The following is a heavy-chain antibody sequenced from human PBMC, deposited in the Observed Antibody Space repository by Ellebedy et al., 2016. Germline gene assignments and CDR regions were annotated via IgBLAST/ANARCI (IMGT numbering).Heavy chain of an antibody. V-gene: IGHV1-3*01. CDR2: INAANGNT. J-gene: IGHJ2*01. Sequence: ASVKVSCKASGGTFSSYAINWVRQAPGQRLEWMGWINAANGNTKYSQKIQGRVTITRDTSASTAYMDLSSLRFEDMAVYYCARGMYYSDSSGYSAYLDLWGRGTLVTVSS. CDR1: GGTFSSYA. CDR3: ARGMYYSDSSGYSAYLDL. D-gene: IGHD3-22*01.